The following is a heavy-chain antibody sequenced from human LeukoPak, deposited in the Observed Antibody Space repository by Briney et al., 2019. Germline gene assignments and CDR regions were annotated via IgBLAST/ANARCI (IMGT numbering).Heavy chain of an antibody. CDR3: AKSRVRGVYYFDY. CDR2: ISYDGSNE. CDR1: GFAFNTYA. Sequence: GGSLRLSCAASGFAFNTYAMNWVRQAPGKGLEWVAVISYDGSNEDYADSVKGRFTISRDNSKNTLYLQMNSLRAEDSAVYYCAKSRVRGVYYFDYWGQGTLVTVSS. V-gene: IGHV3-30*18. D-gene: IGHD3-10*02. J-gene: IGHJ4*02.